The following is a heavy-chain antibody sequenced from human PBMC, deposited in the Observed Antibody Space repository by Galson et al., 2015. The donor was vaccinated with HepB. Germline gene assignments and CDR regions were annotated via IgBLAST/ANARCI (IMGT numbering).Heavy chain of an antibody. J-gene: IGHJ4*02. D-gene: IGHD2-15*01. CDR1: GYNFNHTW. CDR2: IYPTDSDI. V-gene: IGHV5-51*03. Sequence: QSGAEVKKPGESLKISCRTSGYNFNHTWIGWVRQMPGKGLEWMGIIYPTDSDIKYSPSFQGQVTISADKSITTAYLQWNSLKASDTAIYYCARRDLVGVGGYYFDYWGQGTLVTVSS. CDR3: ARRDLVGVGGYYFDY.